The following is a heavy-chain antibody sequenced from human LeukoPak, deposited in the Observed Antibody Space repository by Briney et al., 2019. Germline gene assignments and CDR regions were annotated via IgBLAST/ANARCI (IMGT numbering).Heavy chain of an antibody. CDR3: ARVRNDSPDY. J-gene: IGHJ4*02. CDR1: EYTFTSYD. V-gene: IGHV1-8*03. Sequence: ASVKVSCKASEYTFTSYDINWVRQAPGQGLEWMGWMNPNSGNTGYAQKFQGRVTITRNTSISTAYMELSSLRSEDTAVYYCARVRNDSPDYWGQGTLVTVSS. D-gene: IGHD1-1*01. CDR2: MNPNSGNT.